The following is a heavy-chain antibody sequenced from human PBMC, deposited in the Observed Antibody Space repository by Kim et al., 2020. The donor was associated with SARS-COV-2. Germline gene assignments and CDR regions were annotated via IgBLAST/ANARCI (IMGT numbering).Heavy chain of an antibody. CDR3: ARAPLYYYDSSGYYYYFDY. J-gene: IGHJ4*02. Sequence: GRFTISRDNAKNSLYLQMNSLRAEDTAVYYCARAPLYYYDSSGYYYYFDYWGQGTLVTVSS. D-gene: IGHD3-22*01. V-gene: IGHV3-48*03.